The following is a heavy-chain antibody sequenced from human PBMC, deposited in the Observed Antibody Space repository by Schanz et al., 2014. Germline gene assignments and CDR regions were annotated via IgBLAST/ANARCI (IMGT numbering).Heavy chain of an antibody. CDR2: IIHDGRT. CDR1: GVSISSTNW. Sequence: QVQLQESGPGLVKPSGTLSLTCAVSGVSISSTNWWHWVRQSPGKGLEWLGEIIHDGRTNYNPSLGSRVTIPLDKSENQSSLELQSVTAADTALYFCARVKQGCSDTSCVLDPWGQGTLVTVSS. CDR3: ARVKQGCSDTSCVLDP. J-gene: IGHJ5*02. V-gene: IGHV4-4*02. D-gene: IGHD2-2*01.